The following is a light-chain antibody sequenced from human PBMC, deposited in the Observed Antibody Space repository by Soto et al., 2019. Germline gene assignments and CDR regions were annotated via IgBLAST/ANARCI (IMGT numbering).Light chain of an antibody. CDR3: AAWYDRLYGGV. J-gene: IGLJ3*02. CDR1: SSNIGSNT. CDR2: YNN. V-gene: IGLV1-44*01. Sequence: QSVLTQPPSASGTPGQRVTISCSGSSSNIGSNTVNWYQQLPGTAPTLLIYYNNQRPSGVPDRFSGSKSGTSASLAISGLQSGDEAHYYCAAWYDRLYGGVFGGGTKLTVL.